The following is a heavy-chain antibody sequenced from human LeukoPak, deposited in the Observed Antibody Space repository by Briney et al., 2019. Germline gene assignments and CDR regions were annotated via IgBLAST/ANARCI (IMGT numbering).Heavy chain of an antibody. V-gene: IGHV1-8*01. CDR2: MNPNSGNT. D-gene: IGHD2-15*01. Sequence: ASVKVSCKASGYTFTNYDINWVRQATGRGLEWMGWMNPNSGNTGYAQKFQGRVTMTKNISISTAYMDLSSLRSEDTAVYYCARGGGYCSGGSCPYYFDYWGQGTLVTVSS. CDR3: ARGGGYCSGGSCPYYFDY. J-gene: IGHJ4*02. CDR1: GYTFTNYD.